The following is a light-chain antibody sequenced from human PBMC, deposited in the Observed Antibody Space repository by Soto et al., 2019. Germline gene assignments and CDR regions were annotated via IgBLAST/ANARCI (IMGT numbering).Light chain of an antibody. CDR1: SGHSSYA. CDR3: QTWGTDIHV. V-gene: IGLV4-69*01. Sequence: QPVLTQSPSASASLGASVKLTCTLSSGHSSYAIAWHQQQPEKGPRYLMKLNSDGSHNKGDGIPDRFSGSSSGAERYLTISSLQSEDEADYYCQTWGTDIHVFGTGTKVTVL. J-gene: IGLJ1*01. CDR2: LNSDGSH.